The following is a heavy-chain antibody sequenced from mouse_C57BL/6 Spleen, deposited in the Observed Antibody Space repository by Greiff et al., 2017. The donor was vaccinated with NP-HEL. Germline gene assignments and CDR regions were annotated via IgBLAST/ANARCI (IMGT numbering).Heavy chain of an antibody. CDR3: ARQPQNYYAMDY. Sequence: EVKLMESGGDLVKPGGSLKLSCAASGFTFSSYGMSWVRQTPDKRLEWVATISSGGSYTYYPDSVKGRFTISRDNAKNTLYLQMSSLKSEDTAMYYCARQPQNYYAMDYWGQGTSVTVSS. V-gene: IGHV5-6*01. CDR2: ISSGGSYT. J-gene: IGHJ4*01. CDR1: GFTFSSYG.